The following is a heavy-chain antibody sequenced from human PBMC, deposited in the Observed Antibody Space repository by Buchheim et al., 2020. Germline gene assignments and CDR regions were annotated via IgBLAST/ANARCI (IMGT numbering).Heavy chain of an antibody. J-gene: IGHJ4*02. V-gene: IGHV4-59*01. D-gene: IGHD3-9*01. CDR2: MFYSGST. CDR3: ARDIRGVYDILNGYYGSVFDY. Sequence: QVQLQESGPGLVKPSETLSLTCTVSGGSISSYFWSWIRQPPGKGLEWVGYMFYSGSTKYNPSLKSRVTISVDTSKNQFSLKLSSVTAADTAVYYCARDIRGVYDILNGYYGSVFDYWGQGTL. CDR1: GGSISSYF.